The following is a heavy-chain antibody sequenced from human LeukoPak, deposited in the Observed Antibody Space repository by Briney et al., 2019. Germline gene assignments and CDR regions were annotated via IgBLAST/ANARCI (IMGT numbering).Heavy chain of an antibody. CDR2: ISYDGSKT. CDR3: AKDLFAMTQWEQLGY. Sequence: PGGSLRLSCAASGFTFSRFGIHWVRQAPGKGLQWVALISYDGSKTYYAASVKDRFTISRDNSKNTLYLQMNSLRTEDTAVHYCAKDLFAMTQWEQLGYWGQGTLVTVSS. D-gene: IGHD1-26*01. V-gene: IGHV3-30*18. J-gene: IGHJ4*02. CDR1: GFTFSRFG.